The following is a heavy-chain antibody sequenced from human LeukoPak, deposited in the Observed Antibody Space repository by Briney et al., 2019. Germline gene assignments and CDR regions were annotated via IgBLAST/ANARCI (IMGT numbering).Heavy chain of an antibody. V-gene: IGHV4-39*01. J-gene: IGHJ4*02. D-gene: IGHD6-19*01. CDR1: GGSISSSSYY. CDR2: IYYSGST. CDR3: ARHVGWGIAVAGTFDY. Sequence: KPSETLSLTCTVSGGSISSSSYYWGWIRQPPGKGLEWIGSIYYSGSTYYNPSLKSRVTISVDTSKNQFSLKLSSVTAADTAVYYCARHVGWGIAVAGTFDYWGQGTLVTVSS.